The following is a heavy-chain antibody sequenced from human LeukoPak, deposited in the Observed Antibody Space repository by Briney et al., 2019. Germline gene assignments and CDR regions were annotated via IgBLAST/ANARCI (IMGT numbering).Heavy chain of an antibody. Sequence: PGGSLRLSCAVSGFSVSDNYMTWVRQAPGKGLEWVSVLFGGGDTYYGDSVKGRFAISRDNSKNTVYLRMKSLRAEDTAVYYCARGQRTSVTLYYFDFWGQGTLVSVSS. D-gene: IGHD4-17*01. CDR2: LFGGGDT. V-gene: IGHV3-66*01. J-gene: IGHJ4*02. CDR1: GFSVSDNY. CDR3: ARGQRTSVTLYYFDF.